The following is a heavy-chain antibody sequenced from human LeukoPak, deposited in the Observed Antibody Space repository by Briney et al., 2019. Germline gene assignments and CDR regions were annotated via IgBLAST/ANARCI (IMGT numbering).Heavy chain of an antibody. Sequence: SETLSLTCTVSGGSTSSYYWSWIRQPAGKGLEWIGRIYTSGSTNYNPSLKSRVTMPVDTSKNQFSLKLSSVTAADTAVYYCARGAPSYYYYMDVWGKGTTVTVSS. V-gene: IGHV4-4*07. J-gene: IGHJ6*03. CDR2: IYTSGST. CDR3: ARGAPSYYYYMDV. CDR1: GGSTSSYY.